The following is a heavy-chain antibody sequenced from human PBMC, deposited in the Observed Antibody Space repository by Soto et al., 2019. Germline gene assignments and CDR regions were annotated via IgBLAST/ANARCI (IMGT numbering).Heavy chain of an antibody. J-gene: IGHJ6*02. Sequence: SETLSLTCTVSGGSISGYYWSWIPQPPGKGLEWIGYMYNTGSTVYNPSFKSRVTISVDTSKNQFSLKLNSVTAADTAVYYCARDLWGYCGTDCYPLDVWAQGTTVTVSS. D-gene: IGHD2-21*02. CDR1: GGSISGYY. V-gene: IGHV4-59*01. CDR3: ARDLWGYCGTDCYPLDV. CDR2: MYNTGST.